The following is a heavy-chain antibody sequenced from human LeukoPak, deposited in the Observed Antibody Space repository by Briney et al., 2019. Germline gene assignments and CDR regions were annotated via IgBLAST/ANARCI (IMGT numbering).Heavy chain of an antibody. CDR1: GFTFSSYA. CDR2: ISNSGEST. Sequence: GGSLRLSCAASGFTFSSYAMNWVRQAPGKGLEWVSTISNSGESTYYADSVKGRFTISRDNSKNTLFLQMNSLRAEDTAVYYCAKGAMVRGVPDYWGQGTLVTVSS. J-gene: IGHJ4*02. CDR3: AKGAMVRGVPDY. D-gene: IGHD3-10*01. V-gene: IGHV3-23*01.